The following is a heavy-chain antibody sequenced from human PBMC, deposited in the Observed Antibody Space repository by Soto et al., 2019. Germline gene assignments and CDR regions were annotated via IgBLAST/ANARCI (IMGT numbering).Heavy chain of an antibody. D-gene: IGHD6-13*01. Sequence: QPGGSLRLSCAASGFTFSNFAMSWVRQAPGEGLEWVADISRDGSEKNYVDSVKGRFTISRDNAKNSLYLQMNSLRAEDTAVYYCARDSGSAAGSLFDYWGQGTLVTVSS. V-gene: IGHV3-7*01. CDR1: GFTFSNFA. CDR2: ISRDGSEK. CDR3: ARDSGSAAGSLFDY. J-gene: IGHJ4*02.